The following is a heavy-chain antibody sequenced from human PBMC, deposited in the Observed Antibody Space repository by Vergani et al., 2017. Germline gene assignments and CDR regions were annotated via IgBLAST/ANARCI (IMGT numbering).Heavy chain of an antibody. D-gene: IGHD5-12*01. V-gene: IGHV3-7*01. CDR2: IKQDGSEK. Sequence: EAQLEESGGGLVRPGGSLRLSCAASGFIFTDYFMSWVRQAPGKGLQWVANIKQDGSEKNYGTSVKGRFTISRDNAKKSVYLQLSSLRTDDTAVYYCAREGSGFDGGMDVWGQGTTVIVSS. CDR3: AREGSGFDGGMDV. CDR1: GFIFTDYF. J-gene: IGHJ6*02.